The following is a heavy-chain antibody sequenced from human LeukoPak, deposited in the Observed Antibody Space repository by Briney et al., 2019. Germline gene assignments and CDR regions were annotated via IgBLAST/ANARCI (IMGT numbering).Heavy chain of an antibody. Sequence: GGSLRLSCAASGFTFSTYWMYWVRQAPGKGLEWVANIKQDGSHKYYVDSVKGRFTISRDNARNSLYLQMGSLRAEDTAVYYCATYTHWVAGDVWGQGTTVTVSS. CDR2: IKQDGSHK. V-gene: IGHV3-7*01. CDR1: GFTFSTYW. D-gene: IGHD3-16*01. J-gene: IGHJ6*02. CDR3: ATYTHWVAGDV.